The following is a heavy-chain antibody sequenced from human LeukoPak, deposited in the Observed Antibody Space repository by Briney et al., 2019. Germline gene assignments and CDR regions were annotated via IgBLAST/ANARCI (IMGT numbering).Heavy chain of an antibody. CDR2: IKSKTDGGTT. CDR1: GFTFSNAW. CDR3: LTIVETTIDAFDI. Sequence: GGSLRLSCAASGFTFSNAWMSWVRQAPGKGLEWVGRIKSKTDGGTTDYAAPVKGRFTISRDNAKSTLYLQMNSLRAEDTAVYYCLTIVETTIDAFDIWGQGTMVTVSS. V-gene: IGHV3-15*05. J-gene: IGHJ3*02. D-gene: IGHD1-26*01.